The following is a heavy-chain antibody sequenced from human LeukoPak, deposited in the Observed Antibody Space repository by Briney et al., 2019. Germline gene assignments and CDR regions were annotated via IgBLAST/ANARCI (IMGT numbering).Heavy chain of an antibody. Sequence: PGRSLRLSCAASGFTFSSYAMSWVRQAPGKGLEWVSATSGSGGSTYYADSVKGRFTISRDNSKNTLYLQMNSLRAEDTAVYYCAKDRVLLWFGTLSPYFDYWGQATLVTDSS. CDR3: AKDRVLLWFGTLSPYFDY. V-gene: IGHV3-23*01. CDR2: TSGSGGST. D-gene: IGHD3-10*01. CDR1: GFTFSSYA. J-gene: IGHJ4*02.